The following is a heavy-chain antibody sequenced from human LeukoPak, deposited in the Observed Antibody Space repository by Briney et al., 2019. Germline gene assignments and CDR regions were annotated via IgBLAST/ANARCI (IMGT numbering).Heavy chain of an antibody. J-gene: IGHJ6*02. D-gene: IGHD3-10*01. CDR1: GLTFSSYA. Sequence: GGALRLSFAACGLTFSSYAMNGVRQARGKGLEWVSTISGSGGSKHYADSVEGRFTISRDNSKNTVYLQMNSLRAEDTAIYYCAKLTSASGAYRVDVWGQGTTVTVSS. CDR2: ISGSGGSK. V-gene: IGHV3-23*01. CDR3: AKLTSASGAYRVDV.